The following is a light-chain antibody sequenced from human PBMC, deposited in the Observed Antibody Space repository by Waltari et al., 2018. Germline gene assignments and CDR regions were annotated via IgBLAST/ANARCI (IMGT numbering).Light chain of an antibody. V-gene: IGKV1-33*01. Sequence: DIQMTQSPSSLSASVGDRVTITCQASQAISNHLNLYQHKPGKAPELLIFDATNLETGVPSRFRGSGSGTDFTLTIPSLQPEDFATYYCQQYDNLASFGGGTKVEIK. CDR3: QQYDNLAS. CDR1: QAISNH. J-gene: IGKJ4*01. CDR2: DAT.